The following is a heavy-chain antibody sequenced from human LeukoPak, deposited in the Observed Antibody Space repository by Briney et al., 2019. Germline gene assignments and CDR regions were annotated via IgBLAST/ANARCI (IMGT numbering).Heavy chain of an antibody. CDR3: ARRGYNYGVPLDY. Sequence: ASVKVSCKASGGTFSSYAISWVRQATGQGLEWMGWMNPNSGNTGYAQKFQGRVTITRNTSISTAYMELSSLRSEDTAVYYCARRGYNYGVPLDYWGQGTLVTVSS. J-gene: IGHJ4*02. CDR2: MNPNSGNT. CDR1: GGTFSSYA. D-gene: IGHD5-18*01. V-gene: IGHV1-8*03.